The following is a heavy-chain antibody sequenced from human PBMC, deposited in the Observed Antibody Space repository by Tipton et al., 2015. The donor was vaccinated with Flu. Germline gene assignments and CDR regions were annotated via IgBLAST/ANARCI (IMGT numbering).Heavy chain of an antibody. CDR3: AKDTAPRFLEWLNA. J-gene: IGHJ6*02. CDR1: GFTFNNYG. V-gene: IGHV3-30*18. D-gene: IGHD3-3*01. CDR2: VSYGGRDK. Sequence: SLRLSCAAPGFTFNNYGMHWVRQAPGKGLEWVALVSYGGRDKYYADSVKGRFTISRDNSKNALYLQMSSLRPEDTAVYYCAKDTAPRFLEWLNAWGQGTTVIVSS.